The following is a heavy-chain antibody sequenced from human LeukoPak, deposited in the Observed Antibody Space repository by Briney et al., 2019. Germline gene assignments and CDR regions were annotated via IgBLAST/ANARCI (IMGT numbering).Heavy chain of an antibody. J-gene: IGHJ6*03. D-gene: IGHD6-13*01. V-gene: IGHV1-18*01. CDR3: ARAPYSSSWHRRYYYYYYMDV. CDR2: ISAYNGNT. Sequence: ASVKVSCKASGYTFTSYGISWVRQAPGQGLEWMGWISAYNGNTNYAQKLQGRVTMTTDTSTSTAYMELRSLRSDDTAVYYCARAPYSSSWHRRYYYYYYMDVWGKGTTVTVSS. CDR1: GYTFTSYG.